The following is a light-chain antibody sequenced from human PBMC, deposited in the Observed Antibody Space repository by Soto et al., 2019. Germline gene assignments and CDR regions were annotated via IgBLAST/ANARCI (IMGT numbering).Light chain of an antibody. J-gene: IGKJ3*01. V-gene: IGKV3-20*01. CDR2: GAS. CDR1: QSVSSSY. Sequence: EIVLTQSPGTLSLSPGERDTPSCRASQSVSSSYLAWYQQKPGQAPRLLIYGASSRATGIPDRFSGSGSGTDFTLTISRLEPEDFAVYYCQQYGSSPLFGPGTKVDIK. CDR3: QQYGSSPL.